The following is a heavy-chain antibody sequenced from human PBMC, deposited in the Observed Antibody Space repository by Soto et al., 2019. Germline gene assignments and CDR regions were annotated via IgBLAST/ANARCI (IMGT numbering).Heavy chain of an antibody. CDR3: ATRSPAVDF. CDR1: GYTFTSYG. Sequence: QVQLVQSGPEVKKPGASVKVSCKTSGYTFTSYGISWVRQAPGQGLEWMGWISTDKGKTNYAQKCQGRVTITTDTYTGTAYIELSSMRADDTAVYYCATRSPAVDFWGQGTLVTVSS. J-gene: IGHJ4*02. V-gene: IGHV1-18*01. CDR2: ISTDKGKT.